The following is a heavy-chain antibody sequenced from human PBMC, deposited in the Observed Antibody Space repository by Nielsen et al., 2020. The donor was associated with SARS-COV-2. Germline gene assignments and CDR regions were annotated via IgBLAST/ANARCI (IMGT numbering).Heavy chain of an antibody. J-gene: IGHJ4*02. CDR3: ARHRGGYIDY. V-gene: IGHV1-3*01. Sequence: KFQGRVTITRDTSASTAYMELSSLRSEDTALYYCARHRGGYIDYWGQGTLVTVSS. D-gene: IGHD3-10*01.